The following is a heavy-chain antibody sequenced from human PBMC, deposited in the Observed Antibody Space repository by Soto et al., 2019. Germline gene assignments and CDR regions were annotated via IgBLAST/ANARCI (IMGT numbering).Heavy chain of an antibody. J-gene: IGHJ6*03. Sequence: PSQTLSLTCAISGDSVSSNSPTWNWHRLSPSRGLEWLARTYYRSRWYNDYAVSVRSRITVNPDTSKNQFSLQLTSVTPEDTAVYYCAGTTSHQWYYMDVWGKGTTVTVSS. D-gene: IGHD1-7*01. CDR3: AGTTSHQWYYMDV. CDR2: TYYRSRWYN. V-gene: IGHV6-1*01. CDR1: GDSVSSNSPT.